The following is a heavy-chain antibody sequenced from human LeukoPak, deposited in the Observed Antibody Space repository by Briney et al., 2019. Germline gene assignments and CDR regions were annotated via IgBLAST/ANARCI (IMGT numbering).Heavy chain of an antibody. CDR3: ARGQGALADYYMDV. D-gene: IGHD3-3*02. CDR2: IIPIFGTA. V-gene: IGHV1-69*05. Sequence: ASVKVSCKASGGTFSSYAISWVRPAPGQGLEWMGGIIPIFGTANYAQKFQGRVTITTDESTSTAYMERSSLRSEDTAVYYCARGQGALADYYMDVWGKGTTVTVSS. J-gene: IGHJ6*03. CDR1: GGTFSSYA.